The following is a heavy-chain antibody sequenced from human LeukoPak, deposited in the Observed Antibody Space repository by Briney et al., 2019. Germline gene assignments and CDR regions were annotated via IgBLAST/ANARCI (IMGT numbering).Heavy chain of an antibody. Sequence: GRSLRLSCAASGFTFSSYGMHWVRQAPGKGLEWVALIWYDGSNKYYADSVKGRFTISRDNPKNTLYLQMNSLRAEDTAVYYCAGALFNYDSSGLTYWGQGTLVTVSS. J-gene: IGHJ4*02. CDR1: GFTFSSYG. CDR3: AGALFNYDSSGLTY. D-gene: IGHD3-22*01. V-gene: IGHV3-33*01. CDR2: IWYDGSNK.